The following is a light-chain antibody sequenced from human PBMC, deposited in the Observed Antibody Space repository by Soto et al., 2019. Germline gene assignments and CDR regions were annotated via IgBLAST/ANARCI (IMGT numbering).Light chain of an antibody. V-gene: IGKV1-5*03. CDR1: QSITNW. J-gene: IGKJ1*01. CDR2: MAS. CDR3: QQYYRQAT. Sequence: DIQMTQSPSTLSASVGDRVTITCRASQSITNWLAWYQQKPGKAPKPLIYMASGLESGVPSRFSGSGGGTGFTLTISSLQPDDFATYYCQQYYRQATFGQGTKVDIK.